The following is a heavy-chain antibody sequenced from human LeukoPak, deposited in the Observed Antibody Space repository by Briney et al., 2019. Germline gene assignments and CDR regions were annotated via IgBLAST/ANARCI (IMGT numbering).Heavy chain of an antibody. D-gene: IGHD3-9*01. Sequence: GGSLRLSCAASGFTFSSYAMSWVRQAPGKGLEWVSAISGSGGSTYYADSVKGRFTISRDNSKNTLYLQMNSLRAEDTAVYYCARVDILTGYYYFDYWGQGTLVTVSS. CDR1: GFTFSSYA. CDR3: ARVDILTGYYYFDY. CDR2: ISGSGGST. V-gene: IGHV3-23*01. J-gene: IGHJ4*02.